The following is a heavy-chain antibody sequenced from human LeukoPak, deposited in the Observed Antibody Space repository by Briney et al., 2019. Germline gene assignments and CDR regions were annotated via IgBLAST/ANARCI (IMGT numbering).Heavy chain of an antibody. D-gene: IGHD5-18*01. CDR3: AREVGSTAMDYYYYYYGMDV. Sequence: LRLSCAASGFTFSGYYMSWIRQAPGKGLEWIGSIYYSGSTYYNPSLKSRVTISVDTSKNQFSLKLSSVTAADTAVYYCAREVGSTAMDYYYYYYGMDVWGQGTTVTVSS. V-gene: IGHV4-38-2*02. J-gene: IGHJ6*02. CDR2: IYYSGST. CDR1: GFTFSGYY.